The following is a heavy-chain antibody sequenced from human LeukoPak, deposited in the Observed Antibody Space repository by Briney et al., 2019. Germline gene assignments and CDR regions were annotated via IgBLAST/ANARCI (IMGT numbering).Heavy chain of an antibody. CDR1: GYTFTSYG. D-gene: IGHD3-10*01. V-gene: IGHV1-46*01. CDR2: INPSGGST. CDR3: ARVGGFGEFFFDY. J-gene: IGHJ4*02. Sequence: ASVKVSCKASGYTFTSYGINWVRQAPGQGLEWMGIINPSGGSTSYAQKFQGGVTMTRDTSTSTVYMELSSLRSEDTAVYYCARVGGFGEFFFDYWGQGTLVTVSS.